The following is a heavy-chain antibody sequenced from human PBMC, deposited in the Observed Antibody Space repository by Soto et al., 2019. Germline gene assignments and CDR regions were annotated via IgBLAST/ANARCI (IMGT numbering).Heavy chain of an antibody. D-gene: IGHD3-10*01. Sequence: GGSLRLSCAASGFTFSSYWMHWVRQAPGKGLVWVSRINSDGSNTSYADSVKGRFTISRDNAKNSLYLQMNSLRAEDTAVYYCARDHYGPGWFDTWGQGTLVTVSS. CDR1: GFTFSSYW. CDR2: INSDGSNT. J-gene: IGHJ5*02. CDR3: ARDHYGPGWFDT. V-gene: IGHV3-74*01.